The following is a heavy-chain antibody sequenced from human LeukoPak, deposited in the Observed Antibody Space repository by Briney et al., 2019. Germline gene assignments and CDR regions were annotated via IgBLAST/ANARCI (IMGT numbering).Heavy chain of an antibody. Sequence: KPSETLSLTCTVSGGSVSSGSYYWSWIRQPPGKGLEWIGYIYYSGSTNYNPSLKSRVTISVDTSKNQFSLKLSSVTAADTAVYYCARVSDYYYYGMDVWGQGTTVTVSS. CDR3: ARVSDYYYYGMDV. CDR1: GGSVSSGSYY. J-gene: IGHJ6*02. CDR2: IYYSGST. V-gene: IGHV4-61*01.